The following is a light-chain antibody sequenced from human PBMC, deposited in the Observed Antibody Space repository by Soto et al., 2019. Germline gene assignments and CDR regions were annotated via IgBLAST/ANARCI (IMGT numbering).Light chain of an antibody. J-gene: IGKJ5*01. CDR3: QQSYRTPT. CDR2: AAS. Sequence: EIQMTQSPSSLSASVGDRVTITCRASQSVNTYLHWYQQKAGQAPKLLIYAASTLQSGVPSRFSGSGSGTDYTLTISSLQPEDFATYYCQQSYRTPTFGQGTRLEIK. CDR1: QSVNTY. V-gene: IGKV1-39*01.